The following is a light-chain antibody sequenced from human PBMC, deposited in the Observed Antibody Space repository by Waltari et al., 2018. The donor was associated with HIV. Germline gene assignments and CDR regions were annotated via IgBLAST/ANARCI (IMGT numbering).Light chain of an antibody. V-gene: IGKV1-39*01. Sequence: DIQMTKSPSYLSASVGDRVTITCRASQSMNNYLSWYQQKPGKAPKVLIYTTSTLQSGVPSRFSGSGSGTDFSLTISSLQPEDFGTYYCQQAYRTPLTFGGGTKVEIK. CDR1: QSMNNY. CDR3: QQAYRTPLT. J-gene: IGKJ4*01. CDR2: TTS.